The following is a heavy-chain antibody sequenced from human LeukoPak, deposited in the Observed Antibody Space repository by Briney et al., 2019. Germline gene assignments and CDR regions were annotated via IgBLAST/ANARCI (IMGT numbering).Heavy chain of an antibody. CDR2: IYHSGST. CDR1: GGSISSSSYY. CDR3: ARDSSYYGSGSYPPDV. V-gene: IGHV4-39*07. J-gene: IGHJ6*04. Sequence: SETLSLTCTVSGGSISSSSYYWGWIRQPPGKGLEWIGSIYHSGSTYYNPSLKSRVTISVDTSKNQFSLKLSSVTAADTAVYYCARDSSYYGSGSYPPDVWGKGTTVTVSS. D-gene: IGHD3-10*01.